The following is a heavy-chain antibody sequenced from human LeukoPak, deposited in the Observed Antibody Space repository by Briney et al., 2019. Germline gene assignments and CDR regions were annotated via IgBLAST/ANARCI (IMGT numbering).Heavy chain of an antibody. Sequence: PSETLSLTCTVSGGSISSYYWSWIRQPPGKGQEWIGYIYYSGSTNYNPSLKSRVTISVDTSKNQFSLKLSSVTAADTAVYYCARTGAYWYFDLWGRGTLVTVSS. V-gene: IGHV4-59*08. CDR3: ARTGAYWYFDL. CDR1: GGSISSYY. D-gene: IGHD7-27*01. J-gene: IGHJ2*01. CDR2: IYYSGST.